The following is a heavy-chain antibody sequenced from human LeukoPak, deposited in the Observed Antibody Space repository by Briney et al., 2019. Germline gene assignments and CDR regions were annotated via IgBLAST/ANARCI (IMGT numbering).Heavy chain of an antibody. V-gene: IGHV4-34*01. CDR2: IYNSGST. J-gene: IGHJ5*02. CDR3: ARQAYSSNLGWFDP. Sequence: SETLSLTCAVYDGSLSGYYWGWIRQPPGKGLEWIGNIYNSGSTYYNPSLKSRVTISVDTSKNHFSLKLSSVTAADTAVYYCARQAYSSNLGWFDPWGQGTLVTVSS. CDR1: DGSLSGYY. D-gene: IGHD6-13*01.